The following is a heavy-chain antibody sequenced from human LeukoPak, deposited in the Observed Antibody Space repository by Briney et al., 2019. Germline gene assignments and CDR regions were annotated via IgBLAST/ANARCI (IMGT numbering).Heavy chain of an antibody. D-gene: IGHD2-21*02. CDR2: IYTSGST. V-gene: IGHV4-4*07. CDR3: ARGSKPGDCHDY. J-gene: IGHJ4*02. Sequence: SETLSLTCTVSGGSISSYYWSWIRQPAGKRLEWIGHIYTSGSTNYNPSLKSRVTMSVDTSKNQFSLKLSSVTAADTAVYYCARGSKPGDCHDYWGQGTLVTVSS. CDR1: GGSISSYY.